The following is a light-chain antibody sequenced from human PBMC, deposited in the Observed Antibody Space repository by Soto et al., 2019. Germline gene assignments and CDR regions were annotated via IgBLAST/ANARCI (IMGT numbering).Light chain of an antibody. CDR1: QSVSSN. CDR3: QHAYSLPIT. J-gene: IGKJ5*01. V-gene: IGKV3-15*01. Sequence: IGLSQSVAALSVSTGEIATLSYRASQSVSSNLAWYQHKPGRAPELLIYGASSMQTGFPARFSGSGSGTEFTLTINSLQSEDFAAYYCQHAYSLPITFGQGTRLEIK. CDR2: GAS.